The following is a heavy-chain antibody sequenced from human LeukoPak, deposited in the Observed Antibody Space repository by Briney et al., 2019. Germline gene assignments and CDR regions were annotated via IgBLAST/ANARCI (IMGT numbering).Heavy chain of an antibody. CDR3: ARSITPNWFDP. CDR1: GYNFPAYF. J-gene: IGHJ5*02. V-gene: IGHV1-2*06. CDR2: INPNGGDT. D-gene: IGHD3-10*01. Sequence: ASVKVSCKAAGYNFPAYFMHWVRQAPGQGLEWMGRINPNGGDTNYAQKFQGRVTMTRDTSISTAYMELSRLRSDDTAVYYCARSITPNWFDPWGQGTLVTVSS.